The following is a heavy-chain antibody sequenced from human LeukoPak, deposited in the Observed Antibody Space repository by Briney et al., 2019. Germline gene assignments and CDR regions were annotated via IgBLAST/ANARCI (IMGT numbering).Heavy chain of an antibody. D-gene: IGHD3-22*01. J-gene: IGHJ4*02. Sequence: ASVKVSCKASGYTFTSYDINWVRQATGQGLEWMGWMNPNSGNTGYAQKFQGRVTITRNTSISTVYMELSSLRSEDTAVYYCAREGTYDSSGYPDDYWGQGTLVTVSS. CDR3: AREGTYDSSGYPDDY. CDR1: GYTFTSYD. V-gene: IGHV1-8*03. CDR2: MNPNSGNT.